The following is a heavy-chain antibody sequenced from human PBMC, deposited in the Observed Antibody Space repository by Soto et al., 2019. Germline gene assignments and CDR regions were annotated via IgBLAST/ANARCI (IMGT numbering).Heavy chain of an antibody. CDR3: ASKYYYDSSGYLNFDY. Sequence: GASVKVSCKASGGTFSSYAISWVRQAPGQGLEWMGGIIPIFGTANYAQKFQGRVTITADESTSTAYMELSSLRSEDTAVYYCASKYYYDSSGYLNFDYWGQGTLVTVS. V-gene: IGHV1-69*13. J-gene: IGHJ4*02. D-gene: IGHD3-22*01. CDR1: GGTFSSYA. CDR2: IIPIFGTA.